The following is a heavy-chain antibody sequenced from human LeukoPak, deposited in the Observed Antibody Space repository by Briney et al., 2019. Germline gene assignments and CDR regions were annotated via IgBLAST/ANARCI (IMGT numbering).Heavy chain of an antibody. CDR3: ARSGRPTSWFDP. D-gene: IGHD5-12*01. V-gene: IGHV4-59*01. CDR2: IYYKGNT. J-gene: IGHJ5*02. Sequence: SETLSLTCTVSSVSISTYYWSWIRQPPGKGLEWIGYIYYKGNTNYNPSLRSRVTISFDTPKNQFSLKLSSVTAADTAVYYCARSGRPTSWFDPWGQGTLVTVSS. CDR1: SVSISTYY.